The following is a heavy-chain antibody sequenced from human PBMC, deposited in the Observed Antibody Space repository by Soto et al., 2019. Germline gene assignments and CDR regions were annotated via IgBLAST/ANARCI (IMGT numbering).Heavy chain of an antibody. CDR1: GGTFSSYT. D-gene: IGHD5-12*01. V-gene: IGHV1-69*02. Sequence: QVQLVQSGAEVKKPGSSVKVSCKASGGTFSSYTISWVRQAPGQGLEWMGRIIPIIDMTDYAQKFQGRVTITXXKXTSXAYMELSSLRSEDTAVYYCARAMDIVAPPGSWFDPWGQGTLVTVSS. CDR3: ARAMDIVAPPGSWFDP. CDR2: IIPIIDMT. J-gene: IGHJ5*02.